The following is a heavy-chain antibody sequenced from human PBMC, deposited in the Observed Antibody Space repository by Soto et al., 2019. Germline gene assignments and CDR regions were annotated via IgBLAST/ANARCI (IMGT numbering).Heavy chain of an antibody. D-gene: IGHD2-15*01. CDR1: GFTFSSYS. CDR3: ANEIEAAKGQYALEI. V-gene: IGHV3-21*04. CDR2: ISSSSSYI. Sequence: GGSLRLSCAASGFTFSSYSMNWVRQAPGKGLEWVSSISSSSSYIYYADSVKGRFTISRDNAKNSLYLQMNSLRAEDTALYYCANEIEAAKGQYALEIWGQGPMV. J-gene: IGHJ3*02.